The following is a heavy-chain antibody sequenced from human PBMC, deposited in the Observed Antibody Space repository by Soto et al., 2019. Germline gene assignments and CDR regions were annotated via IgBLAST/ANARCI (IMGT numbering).Heavy chain of an antibody. D-gene: IGHD2-21*02. Sequence: QVQLQESGPGLVKPSQTLSLTCTVSGGSISSGGYYWSWIRQHPGKGLEWIGYIYYSGSTYYNPSLKSRVTISVDTSKNQFSLKLSSVTAADTAVYYCAREQYGGNSYYYYGMDVWGQGTTVTVSS. J-gene: IGHJ6*02. CDR1: GGSISSGGYY. CDR2: IYYSGST. V-gene: IGHV4-31*03. CDR3: AREQYGGNSYYYYGMDV.